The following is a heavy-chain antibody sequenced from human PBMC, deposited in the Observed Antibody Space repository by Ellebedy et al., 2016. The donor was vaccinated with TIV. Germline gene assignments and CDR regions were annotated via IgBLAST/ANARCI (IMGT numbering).Heavy chain of an antibody. CDR3: AVLEQWLVHPQYYFDY. CDR1: GITFGRYS. D-gene: IGHD6-19*01. CDR2: ISSSGTTI. V-gene: IGHV3-48*01. Sequence: GESLKISXAASGITFGRYSMNWVRQAPGKGLEWVSYISSSGTTIYYADSVKGRFTISRDNAKNSLYLQMNSLRAEDTAVYYCAVLEQWLVHPQYYFDYWGQGTLVTVSS. J-gene: IGHJ4*02.